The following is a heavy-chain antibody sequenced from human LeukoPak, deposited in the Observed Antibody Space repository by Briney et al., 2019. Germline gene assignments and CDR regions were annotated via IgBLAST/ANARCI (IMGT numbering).Heavy chain of an antibody. D-gene: IGHD2-21*01. V-gene: IGHV4-39*07. Sequence: SETLSLTCNVSGDSIGRSTYYWGWVRQTPEKGLEWIGSIFYNGRTYCTPSLQSRVIMSLDTSKNHFSLRLTSVTAADTAVYYCARQVAVVEPTDPNWFDSWGQGTLVTVSS. CDR3: ARQVAVVEPTDPNWFDS. CDR2: IFYNGRT. J-gene: IGHJ5*01. CDR1: GDSIGRSTYY.